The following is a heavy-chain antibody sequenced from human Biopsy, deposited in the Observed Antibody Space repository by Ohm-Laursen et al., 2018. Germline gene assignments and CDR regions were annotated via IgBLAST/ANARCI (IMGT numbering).Heavy chain of an antibody. Sequence: SETLSLTCTVSGVSITAYYWSWIWQPPRPGLERIGNIHHSGSTNYNPSLKRPLTISVDTSKNKFSLKLSSVTAADTAVYYCARMDCSGGSCHYYSYGMDVWGQGTTVTVSS. V-gene: IGHV4-4*09. CDR3: ARMDCSGGSCHYYSYGMDV. CDR2: IHHSGST. CDR1: GVSITAYY. D-gene: IGHD2-15*01. J-gene: IGHJ6*02.